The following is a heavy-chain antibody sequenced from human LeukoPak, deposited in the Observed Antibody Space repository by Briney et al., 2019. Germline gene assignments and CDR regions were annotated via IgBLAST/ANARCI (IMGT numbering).Heavy chain of an antibody. CDR1: GFTLSSYA. Sequence: GGSLRLSCAASGFTLSSYAMSWVRQAPGKGLEWVSAISDTGNTYHADSVKGRFTISRDSSKNTLFLQMNRLRPEDAAVYYCAKTREDFWGRAKGGMDVWGKGTTVTVSS. CDR2: ISDTGNT. CDR3: AKTREDFWGRAKGGMDV. V-gene: IGHV3-23*01. J-gene: IGHJ6*04. D-gene: IGHD3-3*01.